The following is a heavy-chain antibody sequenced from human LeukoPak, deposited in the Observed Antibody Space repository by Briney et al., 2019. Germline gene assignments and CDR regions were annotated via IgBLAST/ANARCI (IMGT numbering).Heavy chain of an antibody. CDR2: VYSGGLT. V-gene: IGHV3-66*01. Sequence: GGSLRLSCAASGFTFNNYWMHWVRQAPGKGLEWVSTVYSGGLTFYADPVKGRFTISGDNSKNTLYLQMSILRAEDTAVYYCVRDRWPGLGDFWGQGTTVTVSS. CDR1: GFTFNNYW. CDR3: VRDRWPGLGDF. J-gene: IGHJ6*02. D-gene: IGHD3/OR15-3a*01.